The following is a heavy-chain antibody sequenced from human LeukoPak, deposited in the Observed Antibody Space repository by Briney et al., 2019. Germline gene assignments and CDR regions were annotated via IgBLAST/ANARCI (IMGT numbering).Heavy chain of an antibody. CDR2: IIPILGIA. CDR1: GGTFSSYA. J-gene: IGHJ3*02. D-gene: IGHD2-15*01. CDR3: ASLLLSIRGDDAFDI. Sequence: SVKVSCKASGGTFSSYAISWVRQAPGQGLEWMGRIIPILGIANYAQKFQGRVTIAADKSTSTAYMELSSLRSEDTAVYYCASLLLSIRGDDAFDIWGQGTMVTVSS. V-gene: IGHV1-69*04.